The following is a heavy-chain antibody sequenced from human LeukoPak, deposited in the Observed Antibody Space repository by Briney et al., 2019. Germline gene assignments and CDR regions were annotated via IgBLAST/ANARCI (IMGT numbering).Heavy chain of an antibody. CDR3: ARVGEMATTGPIDY. Sequence: GGSLRLSCAASGFTFSSYSMNWVRQAPGKGLEWVSSISSSSSYIYYADSVKGRFTISRDNAKNSLYLQMNSLRAEDTAVYYCARVGEMATTGPIDYWGQGTLVTVSS. V-gene: IGHV3-21*01. D-gene: IGHD5-24*01. CDR2: ISSSSSYI. CDR1: GFTFSSYS. J-gene: IGHJ4*02.